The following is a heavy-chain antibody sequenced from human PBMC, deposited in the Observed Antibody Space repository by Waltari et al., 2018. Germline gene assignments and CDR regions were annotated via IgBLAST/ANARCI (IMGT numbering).Heavy chain of an antibody. V-gene: IGHV3-7*01. CDR1: GFNCSSSW. Sequence: EVQVVESGGGLVQPGGSLRLSCAASGFNCSSSWMTWVRQAPGKGLEWVANIKTDGSETYYVDSVKGRFTISRDNTKNSLYLQMSSLRAEDTAVYYCAIGGVETSWYWRYWGQGTLGTVSS. D-gene: IGHD6-13*01. CDR3: AIGGVETSWYWRY. J-gene: IGHJ4*02. CDR2: IKTDGSET.